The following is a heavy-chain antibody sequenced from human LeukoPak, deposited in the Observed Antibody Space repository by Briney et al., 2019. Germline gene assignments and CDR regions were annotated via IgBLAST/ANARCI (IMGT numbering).Heavy chain of an antibody. CDR3: ARDDSSLGAFDY. D-gene: IGHD1-26*01. CDR2: ITATGDTA. Sequence: PGGSLRLSCVASGFTFTKCAMSWIRQAPGKGLEWVAIITATGDTAYYADSVKGRFTISRDNSKNTLYLQMNSLRAEDTAVYYCARDDSSLGAFDYWGQGTLVTVSS. CDR1: GFTFTKCA. V-gene: IGHV3-23*01. J-gene: IGHJ4*02.